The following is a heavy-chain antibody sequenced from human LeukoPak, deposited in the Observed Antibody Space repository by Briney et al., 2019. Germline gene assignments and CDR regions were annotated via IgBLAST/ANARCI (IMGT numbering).Heavy chain of an antibody. Sequence: ASVKVSCKASGYTFTGYYMHWVRQAPGQGLEWMGWINPNSGGTNYAQKFQGRVTMTRDTSKNQFSLKLSSVTAADTAVYYCARHARYWYSSSWSDQFDAFDIWGQGTMVTVSS. V-gene: IGHV1-2*02. CDR1: GYTFTGYY. CDR2: INPNSGGT. CDR3: ARHARYWYSSSWSDQFDAFDI. D-gene: IGHD6-13*01. J-gene: IGHJ3*02.